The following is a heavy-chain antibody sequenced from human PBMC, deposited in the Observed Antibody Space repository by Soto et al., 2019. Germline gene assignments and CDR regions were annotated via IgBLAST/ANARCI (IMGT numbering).Heavy chain of an antibody. V-gene: IGHV3-66*01. CDR2: IYSAGSA. Sequence: GGSLRLSCAASGFTVSSYHMSWVRQAPGKGLEWVSVIYSAGSADFADSVKGRFTISRDNSKNTLYLQMSGLRAEDTAVYYCARVYSSSYHYFDYWGQGTLVTVS. CDR1: GFTVSSYH. J-gene: IGHJ4*02. D-gene: IGHD6-13*01. CDR3: ARVYSSSYHYFDY.